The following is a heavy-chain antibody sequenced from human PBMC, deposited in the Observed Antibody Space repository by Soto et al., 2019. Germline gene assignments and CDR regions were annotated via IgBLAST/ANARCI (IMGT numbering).Heavy chain of an antibody. J-gene: IGHJ6*02. CDR2: ISSSSSYI. CDR1: GFTFSSYS. V-gene: IGHV3-21*01. CDR3: ARDGVYCSSTSCPYYYYYYGMDV. Sequence: EVQLVESGGGLVKPGGSLRLSCAASGFTFSSYSMNWVRQAPGKGLEWVSSISSSSSYIYYADSVKGRFTISRDNAKNSLYVQMNSLRAEDTAVYYCARDGVYCSSTSCPYYYYYYGMDVWGQGTTVTVSS. D-gene: IGHD2-2*01.